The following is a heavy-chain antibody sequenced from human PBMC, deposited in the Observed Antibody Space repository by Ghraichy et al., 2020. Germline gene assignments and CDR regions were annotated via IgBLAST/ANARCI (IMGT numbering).Heavy chain of an antibody. V-gene: IGHV7-4-1*02. Sequence: ASVNVSCKASGYTFTSYAMNWVRQAPGQGLEWMGWINTNTGNPTYAQGFTGRFVFSLDTSVSTAYLQISSLKAEDTAVYYCAGERRDGYNFAFDIWGQGTMVTVSS. D-gene: IGHD5-24*01. J-gene: IGHJ3*02. CDR1: GYTFTSYA. CDR2: INTNTGNP. CDR3: AGERRDGYNFAFDI.